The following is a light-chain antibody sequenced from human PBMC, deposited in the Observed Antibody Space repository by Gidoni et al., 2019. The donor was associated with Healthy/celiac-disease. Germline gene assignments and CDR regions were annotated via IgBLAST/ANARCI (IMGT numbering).Light chain of an antibody. Sequence: EMVLTQSPGTLSLSPGERATLSCRASQSVSSSYLAWYQQKPGQAARLLIYCASSRATGIPDRFSGSGSGTDFTLTISSLEPEDFAVYYCQQYGSSLLTFGGGTKVEIK. J-gene: IGKJ4*01. CDR1: QSVSSSY. CDR2: CAS. CDR3: QQYGSSLLT. V-gene: IGKV3-20*01.